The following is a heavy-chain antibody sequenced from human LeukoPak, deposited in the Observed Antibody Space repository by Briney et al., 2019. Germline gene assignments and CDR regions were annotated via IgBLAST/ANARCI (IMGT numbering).Heavy chain of an antibody. CDR3: ARGSRGVIIKPERLFDY. J-gene: IGHJ4*02. V-gene: IGHV1-18*01. CDR1: GYTFTSYG. CDR2: ISAYNGNT. Sequence: ASVKVSCKASGYTFTSYGISWVRQAPGQGLEWMGWISAYNGNTNYAQKLQGRVTMTTDTSTSTAYMELRSLRSDDTAVYYCARGSRGVIIKPERLFDYWGQGTLVTVSS. D-gene: IGHD3-10*01.